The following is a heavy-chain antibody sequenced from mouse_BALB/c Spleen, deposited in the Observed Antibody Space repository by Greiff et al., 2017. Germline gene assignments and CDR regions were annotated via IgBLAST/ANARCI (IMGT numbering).Heavy chain of an antibody. CDR2: INPSTGYT. CDR1: GYTFTSYW. J-gene: IGHJ1*01. V-gene: IGHV1-7*01. CDR3: ARPITTVVARYFDV. Sequence: VKLVESGAELAKPGASVKMSCKASGYTFTSYWMHWVKQRPGQGLEWIGYINPSTGYTEYNQKFKDKATLTADKSSSTAYMQLSSLTSEDSAVYYCARPITTVVARYFDVWGAGTTVTVSS. D-gene: IGHD1-1*01.